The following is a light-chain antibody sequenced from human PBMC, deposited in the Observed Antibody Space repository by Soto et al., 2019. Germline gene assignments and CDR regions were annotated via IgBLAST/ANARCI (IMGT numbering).Light chain of an antibody. Sequence: QSVLTQPASVSGSPGQSIAISCTGTSSDVGAYNSVSWYQQYPGKAPKLMIHDVSNRPSGVSDRFSGSKSGNTASLTISGLRAEDEADFSCSSYTSSSFYVLGRGTKVTVL. V-gene: IGLV2-14*01. J-gene: IGLJ1*01. CDR3: SSYTSSSFYV. CDR2: DVS. CDR1: SSDVGAYNS.